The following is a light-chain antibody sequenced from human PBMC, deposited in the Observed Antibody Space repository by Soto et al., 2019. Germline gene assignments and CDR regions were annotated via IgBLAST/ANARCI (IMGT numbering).Light chain of an antibody. CDR3: QAWDSSTRDVV. CDR1: KLGDKY. J-gene: IGLJ2*01. Sequence: SYELTQPPSVSVSPGQTASITCSGDKLGDKYACWYQQKPGQSPVLVIYQDSKRPSGIPERFSGSNSGNTATLTISGTHAMDEADYYCQAWDSSTRDVVFGGGTKLTVL. V-gene: IGLV3-1*01. CDR2: QDS.